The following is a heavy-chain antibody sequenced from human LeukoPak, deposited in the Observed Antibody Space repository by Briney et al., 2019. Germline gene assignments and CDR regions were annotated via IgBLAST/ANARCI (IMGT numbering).Heavy chain of an antibody. CDR3: ARDHTETSSLNFRNYYYYGMDI. CDR1: GGAIRSGDFS. D-gene: IGHD4-11*01. Sequence: LQTLSLTCTVSGGAIRSGDFSWDWIRPHPGKGREWIGYIYYSGSTYYNPSLTSRVTMSVDTSKNQSSLKLRSVTAADTAIYYCARDHTETSSLNFRNYYYYGMDIWGQGTTVIVSS. J-gene: IGHJ6*02. V-gene: IGHV4-31*03. CDR2: IYYSGST.